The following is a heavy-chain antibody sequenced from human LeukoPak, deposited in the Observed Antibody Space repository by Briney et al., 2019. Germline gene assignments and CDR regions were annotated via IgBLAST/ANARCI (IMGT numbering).Heavy chain of an antibody. Sequence: SETLSLTCTVSGYSISSGYYWGWIRQPPGKGLEWIGSIYHSGSTYYNPSLKSRVTISVDTSKNQFSLKLSSVTAANTAVYYCARAGAAVANFDYWGQRTLVTVS. J-gene: IGHJ4*02. D-gene: IGHD6-19*01. CDR3: ARAGAAVANFDY. CDR1: GYSISSGYY. CDR2: IYHSGST. V-gene: IGHV4-38-2*02.